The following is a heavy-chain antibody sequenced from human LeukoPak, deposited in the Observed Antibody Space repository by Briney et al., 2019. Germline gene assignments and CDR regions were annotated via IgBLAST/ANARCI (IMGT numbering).Heavy chain of an antibody. D-gene: IGHD6-13*01. J-gene: IGHJ4*02. Sequence: PGGSLRLSCAASGFTFSTFAMSWVRQAPGKGLEWVSAVSGGGDTTYYADSVKGRFTVSRDNSKNTLYLQMNSLRADDTAAYYCARSRIAAANPYFDYWGQGTLVTVSS. CDR1: GFTFSTFA. CDR2: VSGGGDTT. CDR3: ARSRIAAANPYFDY. V-gene: IGHV3-23*01.